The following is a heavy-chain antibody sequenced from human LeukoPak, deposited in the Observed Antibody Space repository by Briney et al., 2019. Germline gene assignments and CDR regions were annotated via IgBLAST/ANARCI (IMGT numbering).Heavy chain of an antibody. CDR3: AELGITMIGGV. J-gene: IGHJ6*04. D-gene: IGHD3-10*02. CDR1: GFTFSSYE. Sequence: GSLRLSCAASGFTFSSYEMNWVLQAPGKGLEWVSYIISSGNTIYYADSVKGPFNISRDNAKNSLYLQMNSRRAEDTSVYYCAELGITMIGGVWGKGTTVTVSS. CDR2: IISSGNTI. V-gene: IGHV3-48*03.